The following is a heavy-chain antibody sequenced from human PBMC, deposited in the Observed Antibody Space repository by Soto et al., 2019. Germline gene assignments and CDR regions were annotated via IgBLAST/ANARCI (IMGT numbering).Heavy chain of an antibody. Sequence: LSLTCTVSGGSVSSGSYYWSWIRQPPGKGLEWIGYIYYSGSTNYNPSLKSRVTISVDTSKNQFSLKLSTVTAADTAVYYCASGIEGWYQGRYYYGMDVWGQGTTVTVSS. D-gene: IGHD6-19*01. CDR2: IYYSGST. CDR3: ASGIEGWYQGRYYYGMDV. V-gene: IGHV4-61*01. CDR1: GGSVSSGSYY. J-gene: IGHJ6*02.